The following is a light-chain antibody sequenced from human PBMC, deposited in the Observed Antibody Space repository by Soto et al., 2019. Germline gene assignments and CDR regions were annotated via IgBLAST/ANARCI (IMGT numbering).Light chain of an antibody. CDR1: QSISSW. CDR3: QQYNSYFQT. J-gene: IGKJ1*01. Sequence: DIQMTQSPSTLSASLGDRVTITCRASQSISSWLAWYQQKPGKAPKLLIYDASSLKSGVPSRFSGSGYGTEFNLSISSLQTDDSATYYCQQYNSYFQTFGRGTKVDIK. V-gene: IGKV1-5*01. CDR2: DAS.